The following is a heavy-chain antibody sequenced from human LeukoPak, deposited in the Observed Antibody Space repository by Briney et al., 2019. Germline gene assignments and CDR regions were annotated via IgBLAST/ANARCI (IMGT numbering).Heavy chain of an antibody. Sequence: SETLSLTCTVSGGSISSYYWSWIRQPAGKGLEWIGRIYTSGSTNYNPSLKNRVTMSVDTSKNQFSLKLSSVTAADTAVYYCARDRAARPPYYFDYWGQGTLVTVSS. J-gene: IGHJ4*02. V-gene: IGHV4-4*07. CDR3: ARDRAARPPYYFDY. CDR2: IYTSGST. D-gene: IGHD6-6*01. CDR1: GGSISSYY.